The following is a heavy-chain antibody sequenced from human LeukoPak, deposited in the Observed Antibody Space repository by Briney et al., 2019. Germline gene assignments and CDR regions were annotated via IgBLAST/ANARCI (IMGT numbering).Heavy chain of an antibody. Sequence: SETLSLTCTVSGGSISSSSYYWGWIRQPPGKGLEWIGSIYYSGSTYYNPSLKSRVTISVDTSKNQFSLKLSSVTAADTAVYYCATLRRGRYSSSWYQRNYWGQGTLVTVSS. V-gene: IGHV4-39*07. CDR3: ATLRRGRYSSSWYQRNY. D-gene: IGHD6-13*01. J-gene: IGHJ4*02. CDR2: IYYSGST. CDR1: GGSISSSSYY.